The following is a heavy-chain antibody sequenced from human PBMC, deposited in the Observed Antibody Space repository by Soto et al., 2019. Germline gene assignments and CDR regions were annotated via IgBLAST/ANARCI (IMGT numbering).Heavy chain of an antibody. Sequence: SVKVSCKASGGTFSSYAISWLRQSPGQGLEWMGGIIPIFGTANYAQKFQGRVTITADESTSTAYMELSSLRSEDTAVYYCARIGAYDSSGYYYWFDPWGQGTLVTVSS. V-gene: IGHV1-69*13. CDR2: IIPIFGTA. CDR3: ARIGAYDSSGYYYWFDP. J-gene: IGHJ5*02. CDR1: GGTFSSYA. D-gene: IGHD3-22*01.